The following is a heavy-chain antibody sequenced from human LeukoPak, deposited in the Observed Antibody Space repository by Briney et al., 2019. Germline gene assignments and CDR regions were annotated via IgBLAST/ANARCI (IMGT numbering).Heavy chain of an antibody. CDR3: AREPPNCSGGSCYTFDY. J-gene: IGHJ4*02. CDR2: ISYDGSDK. V-gene: IGHV3-30*19. CDR1: GFTFSNYG. D-gene: IGHD2-15*01. Sequence: GRSLRLSCAASGFTFSNYGMHWVRQAPGKGLEWVAVISYDGSDKYYADSVKGRFTISRDNSKNTLYLQMNSLRAEDTAVYYCAREPPNCSGGSCYTFDYWGQGTLVTVSS.